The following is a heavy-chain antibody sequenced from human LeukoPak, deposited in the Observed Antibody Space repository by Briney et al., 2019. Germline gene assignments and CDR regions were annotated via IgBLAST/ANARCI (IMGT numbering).Heavy chain of an antibody. D-gene: IGHD2-15*01. J-gene: IGHJ4*02. CDR2: IIPIFGTA. V-gene: IGHV1-69*01. Sequence: ASVKVSCKASGCTFSSYAISWVRQAPGQGLEWMGGIIPIFGTANYARKFQGRVTITADEATSTAYMELSSLRSEDTAVYYCAINPDGWWVDYWGQGTLVTVSS. CDR1: GCTFSSYA. CDR3: AINPDGWWVDY.